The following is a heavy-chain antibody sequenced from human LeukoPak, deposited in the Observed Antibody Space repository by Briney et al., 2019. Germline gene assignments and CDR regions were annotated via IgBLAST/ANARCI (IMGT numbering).Heavy chain of an antibody. D-gene: IGHD3-3*01. CDR2: INPNSGGT. J-gene: IGHJ5*02. CDR1: GYTFTGYY. Sequence: GASVKVSCKASGYTFTGYYMHWVRQAPGQGLEWMVWINPNSGGTNYGQKFQGRVTMTRDTSISTAYTELSRLRSDETAVYYCAREFAAYYDFWSGYAPKNWFDPWGQGTLVTVSS. CDR3: AREFAAYYDFWSGYAPKNWFDP. V-gene: IGHV1-2*02.